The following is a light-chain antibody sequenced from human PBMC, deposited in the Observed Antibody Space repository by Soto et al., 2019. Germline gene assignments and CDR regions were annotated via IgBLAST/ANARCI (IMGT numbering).Light chain of an antibody. CDR3: QQRSNWPPLT. J-gene: IGKJ4*01. CDR2: DAS. V-gene: IGKV3-11*01. CDR1: QSVGSY. Sequence: EIVLTQSPVTLSLSPGERATLSCRASQSVGSYLAWYQQKSGQAPRLLIYDASNRATGIPARFSASGSGTDFTLTISNLEPEDFALYYCQQRSNWPPLTFGGGTKVELK.